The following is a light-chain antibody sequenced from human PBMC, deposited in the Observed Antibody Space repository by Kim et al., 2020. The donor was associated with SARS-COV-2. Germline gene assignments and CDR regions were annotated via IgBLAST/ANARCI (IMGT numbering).Light chain of an antibody. CDR3: SSFRSGNTLL. CDR2: DVD. CDR1: RSVVDAYNF. V-gene: IGLV2-14*04. Sequence: GHAFTASSTGTRSVVDAYNFVSWYQQHPGEAPKVIMYDVDKRPSGVSNRFSGSKSGNTASLTISEVQAEDEADYYCSSFRSGNTLLFGGGTQLTVL. J-gene: IGLJ3*02.